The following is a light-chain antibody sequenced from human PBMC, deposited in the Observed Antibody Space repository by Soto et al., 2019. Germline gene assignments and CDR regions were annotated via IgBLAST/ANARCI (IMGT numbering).Light chain of an antibody. J-gene: IGLJ2*01. Sequence: QSVLTQPPSVSAAPGQKVTISCSGSSSNIGNNYVSWYQQLPGTAPKLLIYKNNKRPSGIPDRFSGSKSGTSATLGITGLQTGDEADYYCGTWDSSLSAGGVFGGGTKLTVL. CDR1: SSNIGNNY. CDR2: KNN. V-gene: IGLV1-51*02. CDR3: GTWDSSLSAGGV.